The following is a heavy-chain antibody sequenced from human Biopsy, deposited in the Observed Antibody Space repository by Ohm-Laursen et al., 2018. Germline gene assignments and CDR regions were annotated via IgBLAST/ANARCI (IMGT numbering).Heavy chain of an antibody. CDR3: ARGSNDSGGLYFPR. J-gene: IGHJ4*02. V-gene: IGHV4-59*11. D-gene: IGHD4-23*01. Sequence: SDTLSLTCTVSGGSFTGHYWSWIRQPPGKGLEWIGHISYPGYTSYNASLKSRVTISVDTSRNHFSLRLSSLTAADTAVYYCARGSNDSGGLYFPRWGQGTLLTVSS. CDR2: ISYPGYT. CDR1: GGSFTGHY.